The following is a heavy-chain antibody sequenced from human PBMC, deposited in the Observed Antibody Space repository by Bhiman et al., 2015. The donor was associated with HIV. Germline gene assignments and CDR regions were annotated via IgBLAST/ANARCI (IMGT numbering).Heavy chain of an antibody. CDR2: IYSGGSA. D-gene: IGHD3-22*01. CDR1: GFTVSNNY. J-gene: IGHJ1*01. V-gene: IGHV3-66*04. Sequence: EVQLVESGGGLVQPGGSLRLSCAASGFTVSNNYMSWVRQAPGKGLEWVSVIYSGGSAYHADSVKGRFTISRDNSRNTLDLQMNSLRAEDTAVYYCARHSQGDDSRGPLSAEYFQHWGQGTLVTVSS. CDR3: ARHSQGDDSRGPLSAEYFQH.